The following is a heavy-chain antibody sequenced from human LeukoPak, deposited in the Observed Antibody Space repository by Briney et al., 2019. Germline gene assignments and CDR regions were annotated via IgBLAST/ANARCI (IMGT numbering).Heavy chain of an antibody. V-gene: IGHV3-33*01. CDR2: IWYDGSNK. J-gene: IGHJ4*02. CDR3: ATLGQGSDY. Sequence: GGSLRLSCAASGFTFSSYGMHWVRQAPGKGLEWVAVIWYDGSNKYYADSVKGRFTISRDNSKNTLYLQMNSLRAEDTAVYYCATLGQGSDYWGQGTLATVSS. CDR1: GFTFSSYG.